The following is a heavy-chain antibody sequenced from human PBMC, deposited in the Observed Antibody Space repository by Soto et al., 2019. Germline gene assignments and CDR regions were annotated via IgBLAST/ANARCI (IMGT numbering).Heavy chain of an antibody. V-gene: IGHV1-69*06. CDR2: IIPIFGTA. J-gene: IGHJ6*02. D-gene: IGHD6-6*01. CDR3: ARESPHGQLNYYGMDV. Sequence: QVQLVQSGAEVKKPGSSVKVSCKASGGTFSSYAISWVRQAPGQGLEWMGGIIPIFGTANYAQKFQGRVTITEDKSTSTAYMELSSLRSEDTAVYYCARESPHGQLNYYGMDVWGQGTTVTVSS. CDR1: GGTFSSYA.